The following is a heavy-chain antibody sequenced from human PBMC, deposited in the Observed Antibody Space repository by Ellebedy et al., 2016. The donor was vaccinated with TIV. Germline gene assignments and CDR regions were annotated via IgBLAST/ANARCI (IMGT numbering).Heavy chain of an antibody. CDR3: ATREWQDPMDV. J-gene: IGHJ6*02. CDR2: INTGNDKT. V-gene: IGHV1-3*04. Sequence: ASVKVSXXASGHSFTSYGIHWVRQAPGQSLEWMGWINTGNDKTKYSQKLQGRVTITRDYMELSGLMSEDTAVYYCATREWQDPMDVWGQGTTVTVSS. CDR1: GHSFTSYG. D-gene: IGHD3-3*01.